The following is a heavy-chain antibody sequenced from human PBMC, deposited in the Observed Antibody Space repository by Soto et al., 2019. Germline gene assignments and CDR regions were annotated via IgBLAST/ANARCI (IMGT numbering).Heavy chain of an antibody. J-gene: IGHJ4*02. CDR2: IIARAHGGAT. CDR3: AAGTGRTDKDY. V-gene: IGHV3-15*01. D-gene: IGHD2-2*01. Sequence: EVQLVESGGGLVKPGESLRLSCAASGFAFSDAWMNWVRQAPGKGLEWVGRIIARAHGGATDYTAPVKDRFIVSRDDSENMLFLQMNSLKTEDTAIYYCAAGTGRTDKDYWGQGTQATESS. CDR1: GFAFSDAW.